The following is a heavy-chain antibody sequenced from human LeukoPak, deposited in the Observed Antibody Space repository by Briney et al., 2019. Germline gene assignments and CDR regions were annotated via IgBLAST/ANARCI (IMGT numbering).Heavy chain of an antibody. CDR1: GYTFTSYY. D-gene: IGHD3-22*01. V-gene: IGHV1-46*01. CDR2: INPSGGST. J-gene: IGHJ4*02. CDR3: ARDVVSGDSSGFTFDY. Sequence: ASVKVSCKASGYTFTSYYMHWVRQAPGQGLEWMGIINPSGGSTSYAQKFQGRVTMTRDTSTSTVYVELSSLRSEDTAVYYCARDVVSGDSSGFTFDYWGQGTLVTVSS.